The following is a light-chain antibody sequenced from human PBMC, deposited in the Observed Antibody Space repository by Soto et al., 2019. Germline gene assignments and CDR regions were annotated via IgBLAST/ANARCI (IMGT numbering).Light chain of an antibody. CDR1: SSNIGARYE. J-gene: IGLJ2*01. Sequence: QAVVTQPPSVSGAPGQTVTISCTGSSSNIGARYEVHWYQQLPGTAPKLLIYEDSKRPSGIPDRFSGSKSGASASLAITGLLSEDEAEYYCQSYDSSLSGVVFGGGTKVTVL. CDR2: EDS. CDR3: QSYDSSLSGVV. V-gene: IGLV1-40*03.